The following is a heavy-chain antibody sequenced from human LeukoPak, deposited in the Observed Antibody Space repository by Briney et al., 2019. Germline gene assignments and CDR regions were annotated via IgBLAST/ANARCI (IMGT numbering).Heavy chain of an antibody. CDR1: GYIFTSYW. Sequence: GESLKISCKGSGYIFTSYWIGWVRQMPGKGLEWMGIIYPGDSDTRYSPSFQGQVTISADKSISTAHLQWSSLKASDTAMYYCARQRRGWLQLHSFFDYWGQGTLVTVSS. J-gene: IGHJ4*02. D-gene: IGHD5-12*01. CDR2: IYPGDSDT. V-gene: IGHV5-51*01. CDR3: ARQRRGWLQLHSFFDY.